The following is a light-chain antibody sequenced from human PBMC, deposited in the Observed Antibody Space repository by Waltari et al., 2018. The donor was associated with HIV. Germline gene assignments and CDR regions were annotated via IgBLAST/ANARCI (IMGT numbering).Light chain of an antibody. CDR1: SGSIASNF. CDR2: EDK. J-gene: IGLJ2*01. Sequence: NFMLTQAHSVSESPGKTVTISCTRSSGSIASNFVQWYQQRPGSAPTIVNYEDKERPSGVPDRFSGSIDSSSNSASLTISGLKTEDEADYYCQSYDSSNHVVFGGGTKLTVL. V-gene: IGLV6-57*03. CDR3: QSYDSSNHVV.